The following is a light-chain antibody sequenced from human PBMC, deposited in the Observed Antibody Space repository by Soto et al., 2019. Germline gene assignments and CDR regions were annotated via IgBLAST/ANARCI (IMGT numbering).Light chain of an antibody. CDR3: QQYATSPGT. CDR1: QSVTLNY. Sequence: EVVLTQSPGTLSLSPGERVTLSCRASQSVTLNYLAWYQQKPGQAPRLLIYGASSRVTGIPDRFSGSGSGTDFTLAISRLEPEDFAVYYCQQYATSPGTFGQGTKLEIK. J-gene: IGKJ2*01. V-gene: IGKV3-20*01. CDR2: GAS.